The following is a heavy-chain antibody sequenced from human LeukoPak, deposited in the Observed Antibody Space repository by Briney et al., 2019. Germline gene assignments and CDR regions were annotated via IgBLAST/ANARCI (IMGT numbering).Heavy chain of an antibody. V-gene: IGHV4-4*02. D-gene: IGHD4-17*01. CDR2: IYLRGNT. J-gene: IGHJ4*02. Sequence: NSSETLSLTCAISGGSISSSNWWTWVRQPPGKGLEWVGEIYLRGNTNYNPSLESRATISVDESKTQLSLRLESVTAADTAVYYCARGTITTVTDSWGPGTLVTVSS. CDR1: GGSISSSNW. CDR3: ARGTITTVTDS.